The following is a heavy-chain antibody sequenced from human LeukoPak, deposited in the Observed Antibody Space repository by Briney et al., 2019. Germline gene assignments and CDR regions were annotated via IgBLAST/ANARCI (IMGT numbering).Heavy chain of an antibody. V-gene: IGHV3-7*03. D-gene: IGHD3-16*01. Sequence: GGSLRLSCAASGFTFSSYWIDWARQAPGKGLEWVASINHNGNVNYYVDSVKGRFTISRDNAKNSLYLQMSNLRAEDTAVYFCARGGGLDVWGQGATVTVSS. CDR1: GFTFSSYW. CDR2: INHNGNVN. J-gene: IGHJ6*02. CDR3: ARGGGLDV.